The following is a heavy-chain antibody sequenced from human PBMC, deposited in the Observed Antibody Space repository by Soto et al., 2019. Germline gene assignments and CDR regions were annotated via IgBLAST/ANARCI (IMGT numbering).Heavy chain of an antibody. CDR3: ARDGVVAAYYYYYGMDV. Sequence: GSLRLSCAASGFTFSSYAMHWVRQAPGKGLEWVAVISYDGSNKYYADSVKGRFTISRDNSKNTLYLQMNSLRAEDTAVYYCARDGVVAAYYYYYGMDVWGQGTTVTVSS. D-gene: IGHD2-15*01. CDR2: ISYDGSNK. J-gene: IGHJ6*02. V-gene: IGHV3-30-3*01. CDR1: GFTFSSYA.